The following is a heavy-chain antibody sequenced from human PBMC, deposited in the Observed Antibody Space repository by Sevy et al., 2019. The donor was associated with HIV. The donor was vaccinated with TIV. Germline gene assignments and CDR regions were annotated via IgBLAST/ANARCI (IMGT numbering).Heavy chain of an antibody. CDR2: INPNDGVT. D-gene: IGHD4-17*01. CDR3: ARLTTRPTSDLYGMDV. Sequence: ASVKVSCKASGYTFSDYYIHWVRQAPGQGLEWMAWINPNDGVTHHAQRFQGGVTLTRDTSVSTAYMDLRGLRYDDTAIYYCARLTTRPTSDLYGMDVWGQGTPVTVSS. V-gene: IGHV1-2*02. J-gene: IGHJ6*02. CDR1: GYTFSDYY.